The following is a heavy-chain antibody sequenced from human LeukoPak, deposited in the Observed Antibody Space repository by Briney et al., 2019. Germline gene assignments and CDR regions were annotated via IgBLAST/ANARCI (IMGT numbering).Heavy chain of an antibody. D-gene: IGHD6-19*01. V-gene: IGHV3-9*01. CDR2: ISWNSGSI. J-gene: IGHJ1*01. Sequence: GRSLRLSCAASGFTFDDYAMHWVRQAPGKGLEWVSGISWNSGSIGYADSVKGRFTIPRDNAKNSLYLQMNSLRAEDTALYYCAKDRGQWHNEGHFQHWGQGTLVTVSS. CDR1: GFTFDDYA. CDR3: AKDRGQWHNEGHFQH.